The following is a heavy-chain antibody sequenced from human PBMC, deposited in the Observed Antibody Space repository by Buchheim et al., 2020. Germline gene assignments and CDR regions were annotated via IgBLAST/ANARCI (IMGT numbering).Heavy chain of an antibody. Sequence: VQLVESGGGVVQPGRSLRLSCAASGFTLRSYAMSWVRQAPGKGLEWVSAISGSGGNTYYADSVKGRFTISRDNSKNTLYLQMNSLRAEDTALYYCAKGDRITGTTFFDYWGQGTL. V-gene: IGHV3-23*04. CDR1: GFTLRSYA. CDR3: AKGDRITGTTFFDY. J-gene: IGHJ4*02. CDR2: ISGSGGNT. D-gene: IGHD1-7*01.